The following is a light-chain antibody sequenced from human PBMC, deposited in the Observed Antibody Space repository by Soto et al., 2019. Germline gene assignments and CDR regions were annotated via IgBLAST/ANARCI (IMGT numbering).Light chain of an antibody. CDR2: DAS. V-gene: IGKV3-11*02. Sequence: EILLAQSPATLSLSPRETATLSCKASQDVSIVLAWYQQQPAPAPRLLIHDASNRATGVPARFSGSGSGRDFTLTITSLEPEDFAVYDCLQRSTWLYTFGQGNKLEV. CDR1: QDVSIV. CDR3: LQRSTWLYT. J-gene: IGKJ2*01.